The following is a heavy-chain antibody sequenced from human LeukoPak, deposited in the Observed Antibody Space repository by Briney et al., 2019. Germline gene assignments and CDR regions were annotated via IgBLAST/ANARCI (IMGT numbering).Heavy chain of an antibody. V-gene: IGHV3-30-3*01. D-gene: IGHD3-22*01. Sequence: GGSLRLSCAASGFTFSSYAMHWVRQAPGKGLEWVAVISYDGSNKYYADSVKGRFTISRDNSKNTLYLRMNSLRAEDTAVYYCARSSGYYKHFDYWGQGTLVTVSS. CDR1: GFTFSSYA. J-gene: IGHJ4*02. CDR2: ISYDGSNK. CDR3: ARSSGYYKHFDY.